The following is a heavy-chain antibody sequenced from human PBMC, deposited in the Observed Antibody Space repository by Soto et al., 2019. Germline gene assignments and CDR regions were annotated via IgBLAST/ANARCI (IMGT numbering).Heavy chain of an antibody. CDR1: GGSFGNSA. D-gene: IGHD3-3*01. CDR3: ATGVIWIGYFTVDS. V-gene: IGHV1-69*13. CDR2: FIPVYRTL. Sequence: GASVKVSCKASGGSFGNSAINWVRQTPGQGPEWLGGFIPVYRTLNYAQKFQGRVTITADESTGTAYMTLSSLASDDTAVYYCATGVIWIGYFTVDSWGQGTRVTVSS. J-gene: IGHJ4*02.